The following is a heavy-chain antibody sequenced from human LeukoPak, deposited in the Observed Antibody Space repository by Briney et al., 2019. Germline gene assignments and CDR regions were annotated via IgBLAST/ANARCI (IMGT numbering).Heavy chain of an antibody. Sequence: GGSLRLSCAASGFTFSSYEMNWVRQAPGKGLEWVSSISSSSSYIYYADSVKGRFTVSRDNAKNTLYLQMNSLRAEDTAVYYCAIQQWLVSDFDYWGQGTLVTVSS. CDR3: AIQQWLVSDFDY. D-gene: IGHD6-19*01. V-gene: IGHV3-21*01. J-gene: IGHJ4*02. CDR2: ISSSSSYI. CDR1: GFTFSSYE.